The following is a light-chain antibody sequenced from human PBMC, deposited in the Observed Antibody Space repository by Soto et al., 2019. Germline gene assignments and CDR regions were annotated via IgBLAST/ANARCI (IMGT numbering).Light chain of an antibody. J-gene: IGKJ1*01. CDR3: QQYFSPPEET. CDR2: RAS. V-gene: IGKV4-1*01. CDR1: RSVTSLTTNESH. Sequence: DIVMTQSPDSLSVSLGERATITCKSSRSVTSLTTNESHLAWYQQKAGQPPKLLIYRASTRESGVPERFSGSGSGTDFTLTISSLQAEDVAVYYCQQYFSPPEETFGQGTKVEI.